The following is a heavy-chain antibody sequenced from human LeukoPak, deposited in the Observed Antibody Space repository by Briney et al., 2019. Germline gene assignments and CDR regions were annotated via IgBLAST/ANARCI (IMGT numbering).Heavy chain of an antibody. V-gene: IGHV1-69*04. Sequence: GASVKVSCKASGCTFSSYAISWVRQAPGQGLEWMGRTIPILGIANHAQKFQGRVTITADKSTSTAYMELSSLRSEDTAVYYCAREGLLWFGELPTGGSRFDPWGQGTLVTVSS. D-gene: IGHD3-10*01. J-gene: IGHJ5*02. CDR3: AREGLLWFGELPTGGSRFDP. CDR2: TIPILGIA. CDR1: GCTFSSYA.